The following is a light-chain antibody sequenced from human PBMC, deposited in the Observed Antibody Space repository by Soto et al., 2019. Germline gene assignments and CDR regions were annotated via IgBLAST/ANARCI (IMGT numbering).Light chain of an antibody. Sequence: EITWTQSPATLSLSPGERASLSCRASQSVATYLAWYHQRPGQPPRLLIYDASTRATGIPARFTGSGSGTDFTLTINSLEPEDFAVYYCQQRGNWPRTWAFGQGTKVDIK. CDR2: DAS. V-gene: IGKV3-11*01. CDR1: QSVATY. J-gene: IGKJ1*01. CDR3: QQRGNWPRTWA.